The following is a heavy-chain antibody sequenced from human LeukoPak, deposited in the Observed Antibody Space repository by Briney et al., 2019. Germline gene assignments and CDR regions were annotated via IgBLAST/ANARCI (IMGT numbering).Heavy chain of an antibody. V-gene: IGHV1-2*02. D-gene: IGHD5-12*01. CDR2: INPNSGGT. Sequence: ASVKVSCKASGYTFTGYYMHWIRQAPGQGLEWMGWINPNSGGTNYAQKFQGRVTMTRGTSISTAYMELSRLRSDDTAVYYCAREAPRGYGFSDYWGQGTLVTVSS. CDR3: AREAPRGYGFSDY. J-gene: IGHJ4*02. CDR1: GYTFTGYY.